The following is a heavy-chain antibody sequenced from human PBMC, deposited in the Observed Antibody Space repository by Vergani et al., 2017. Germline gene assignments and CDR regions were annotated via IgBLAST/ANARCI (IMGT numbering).Heavy chain of an antibody. CDR3: AREYPGITMIVVADAFDI. CDR2: IKQDGSEK. D-gene: IGHD3-22*01. CDR1: GFTFSSSW. V-gene: IGHV3-7*01. J-gene: IGHJ3*02. Sequence: EVQLVESGGGLVQPGGSLRLSCAASGFTFSSSWMSWVRQAPGKGLEWVANIKQDGSEKYYVDSVKGRFTISRDNAKNSLYLQMNSLRAEDTAVYYCAREYPGITMIVVADAFDIWGQGTMVTVSS.